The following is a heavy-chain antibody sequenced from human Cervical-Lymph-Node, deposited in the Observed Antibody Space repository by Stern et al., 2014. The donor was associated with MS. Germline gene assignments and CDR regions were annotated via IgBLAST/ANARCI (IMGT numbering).Heavy chain of an antibody. CDR1: GCALNTYA. D-gene: IGHD1-26*01. Sequence: VQLVQSGAEVRKPGSSVKVSCKASGCALNTYAIHWVRLAPGQGLEWMGGFIPVFGTPVYAQKFKGRVTIAADESTSTDYMELSSLRSDDTAVYYCTRGASSAAWYRHAVDVWGQGTTVTVSS. J-gene: IGHJ6*02. V-gene: IGHV1-69*01. CDR2: FIPVFGTP. CDR3: TRGASSAAWYRHAVDV.